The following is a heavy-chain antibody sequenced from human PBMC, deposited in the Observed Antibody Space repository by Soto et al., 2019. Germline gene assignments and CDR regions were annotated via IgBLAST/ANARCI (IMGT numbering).Heavy chain of an antibody. J-gene: IGHJ4*02. CDR1: GYTLTELS. D-gene: IGHD3-22*01. V-gene: IGHV1-24*01. CDR3: ATPDRITMIVDHATLDY. Sequence: GASVKVSCKVSGYTLTELSMHWVRQAPGKGLEWMGGFDPEDGETIYAQKFQGRVTMTEDTSTDTAYMELSSLRSEDTAVYYCATPDRITMIVDHATLDYWGQGTLVTVSS. CDR2: FDPEDGET.